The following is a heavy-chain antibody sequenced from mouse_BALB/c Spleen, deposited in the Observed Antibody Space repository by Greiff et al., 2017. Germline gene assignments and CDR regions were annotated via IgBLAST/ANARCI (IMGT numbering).Heavy chain of an antibody. D-gene: IGHD2-3*01. CDR2: IRNKANGYTT. Sequence: EVQLVESGGGLVQPGGSLRLSCATSGFTFTDYYMSWVRQPPGKALEWLGFIRNKANGYTTEYSASVKGRFTISRDNSQSILYLQMNTLRAEDSATYYCARDGYYLYYAMDYWGQGTSVTVSS. J-gene: IGHJ4*01. CDR3: ARDGYYLYYAMDY. V-gene: IGHV7-3*02. CDR1: GFTFTDYY.